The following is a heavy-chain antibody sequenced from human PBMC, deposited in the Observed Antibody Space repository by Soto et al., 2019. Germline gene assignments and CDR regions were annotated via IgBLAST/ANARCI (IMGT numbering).Heavy chain of an antibody. V-gene: IGHV4-39*01. Sequence: SETLSLTCTVSGGSISSSSYYWGWIRQPPGKGLEWIGSIYYSGSTYYNPSLKSRVTISVDTSKNQFSLKLSSVTAADTAVYYCARPRSNAYDYVSWFDPWGQGTLVTVSS. CDR2: IYYSGST. CDR3: ARPRSNAYDYVSWFDP. D-gene: IGHD3-16*01. CDR1: GGSISSSSYY. J-gene: IGHJ5*02.